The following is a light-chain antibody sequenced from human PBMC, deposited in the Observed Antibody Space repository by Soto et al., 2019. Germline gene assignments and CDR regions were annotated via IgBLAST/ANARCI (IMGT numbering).Light chain of an antibody. CDR2: DAS. Sequence: DIQMTQSPSSLSASVGDRVTITCQASQDISNSLNWYQQKPGKAPKLLIYDASNLNTGVPSRFSGSGSETYFTFTISSRQPEDCATDYCQHYHFLPPMYPFGQGTTVEIK. V-gene: IGKV1-33*01. CDR1: QDISNS. J-gene: IGKJ2*01. CDR3: QHYHFLPPMYP.